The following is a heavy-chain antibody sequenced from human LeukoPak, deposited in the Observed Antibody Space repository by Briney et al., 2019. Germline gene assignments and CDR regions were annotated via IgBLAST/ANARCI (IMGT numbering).Heavy chain of an antibody. V-gene: IGHV1-18*01. CDR2: ISAYNGNT. CDR1: GYTFTSYG. Sequence: ASVKVSCKASGYTFTSYGISWVRQAPGQGLEWMGWISAYNGNTNYAQKLQGRVTMTTDTSTSTAYMELRSLRSDDTAVYYCARGGLYYYGSGSSFFDYWGQGTLVTVSS. CDR3: ARGGLYYYGSGSSFFDY. J-gene: IGHJ4*02. D-gene: IGHD3-10*01.